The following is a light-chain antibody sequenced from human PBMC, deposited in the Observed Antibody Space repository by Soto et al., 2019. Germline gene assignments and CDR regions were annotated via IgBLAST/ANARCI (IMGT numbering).Light chain of an antibody. CDR3: AAWDDSLNGPV. CDR1: SSNIGTNT. V-gene: IGLV1-44*01. Sequence: QSVLTQPPSASGTPGQRVTISCSGSSSNIGTNTVNWYQQLPGTAPQLLIYSNNQRPSGVPDRFSGSKSGTSASLAIGGLQSEDEADYYCAAWDDSLNGPVFGGGTKLTVL. CDR2: SNN. J-gene: IGLJ2*01.